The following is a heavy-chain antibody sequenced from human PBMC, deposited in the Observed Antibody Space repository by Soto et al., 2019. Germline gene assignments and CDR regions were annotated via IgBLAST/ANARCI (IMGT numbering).Heavy chain of an antibody. V-gene: IGHV4-59*01. D-gene: IGHD3-22*01. CDR3: ASGGGYYDSSGYYPDAFDI. Sequence: PSETLSLTCTVSGGSISSYYWSWLRQPPGKGLEWIGYIYYSGSTNYNPSLKSRVTISVDTSKNQFSLKLSSVTAADTAVYYCASGGGYYDSSGYYPDAFDIWGQGTMVTVSS. CDR1: GGSISSYY. J-gene: IGHJ3*02. CDR2: IYYSGST.